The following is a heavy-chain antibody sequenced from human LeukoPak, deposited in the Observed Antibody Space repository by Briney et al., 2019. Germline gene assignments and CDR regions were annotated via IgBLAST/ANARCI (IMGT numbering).Heavy chain of an antibody. CDR3: AGPKSPLEMATIDF. V-gene: IGHV3-23*01. CDR2: ISASGGST. D-gene: IGHD5-24*01. CDR1: GFTFSSYS. Sequence: GGSLRLSCAASGFTFSSYSVNWVRQAPGKGLEWVSVISASGGSTYYADSVKGRFTISRDNSKNTLYLQMNSLRAEATAVYYCAGPKSPLEMATIDFSGHGTLVTASS. J-gene: IGHJ4*01.